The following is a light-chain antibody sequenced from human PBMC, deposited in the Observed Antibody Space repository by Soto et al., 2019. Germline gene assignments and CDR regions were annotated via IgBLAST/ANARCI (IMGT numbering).Light chain of an antibody. CDR2: DVS. CDR1: QSVGNY. CDR3: QHRSDWPRLT. V-gene: IGKV3-11*01. Sequence: EIVMAQSPATLYLSPGERATLSCRASQSVGNYLAWYQQKPGQAPRLLIFDVSNRATGIPARFSGSGSGTDFTLTISSLEPEDFAVYYCQHRSDWPRLTFGGGTKVDIK. J-gene: IGKJ4*01.